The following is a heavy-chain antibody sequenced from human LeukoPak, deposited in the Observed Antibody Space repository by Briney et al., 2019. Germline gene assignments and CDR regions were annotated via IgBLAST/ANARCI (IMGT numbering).Heavy chain of an antibody. CDR2: ISYDGSNK. Sequence: GGSLRLSCAASGFTFSSYGMHWVRQAPGKGLEWVAVISYDGSNKYYADSVKGRFTISRDNSKNTLYLQMNSLRAEDTAVYYCAKAGAVAGFDFDYWSQGTLVTVSS. V-gene: IGHV3-30*18. CDR3: AKAGAVAGFDFDY. CDR1: GFTFSSYG. J-gene: IGHJ4*02. D-gene: IGHD6-19*01.